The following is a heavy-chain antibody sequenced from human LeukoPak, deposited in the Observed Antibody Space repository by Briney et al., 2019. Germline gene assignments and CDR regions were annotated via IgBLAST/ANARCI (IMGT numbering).Heavy chain of an antibody. V-gene: IGHV1-2*02. CDR2: INPNTGDT. D-gene: IGHD7-27*01. J-gene: IGHJ4*02. Sequence: RASVKVSCKASGYAFTSYYIHWVRQAPGQGLEWMGWINPNTGDTNYAQRFQGRVTMTRDMSINTAYMELSRLRSDDTAVYYCARDLHWGPDYWGQGTLVTVSS. CDR1: GYAFTSYY. CDR3: ARDLHWGPDY.